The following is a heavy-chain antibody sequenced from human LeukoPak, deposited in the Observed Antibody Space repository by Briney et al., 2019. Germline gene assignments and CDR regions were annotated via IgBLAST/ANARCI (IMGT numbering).Heavy chain of an antibody. J-gene: IGHJ3*02. CDR3: ARGGYTYDRAFDI. CDR2: ISSSSSTI. CDR1: GLTFSDYY. D-gene: IGHD6-13*01. Sequence: GGSLRLSCAASGLTFSDYYMSWIRRAPGKGLEWVSYISSSSSTIYYADSVKGRFTISRDNAKNSLYLQMNSLRAEDTAVYYRARGGYTYDRAFDIWGQGTMVTVSS. V-gene: IGHV3-11*04.